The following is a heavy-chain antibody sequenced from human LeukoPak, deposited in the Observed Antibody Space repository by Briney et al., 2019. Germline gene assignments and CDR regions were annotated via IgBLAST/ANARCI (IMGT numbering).Heavy chain of an antibody. J-gene: IGHJ4*02. V-gene: IGHV3-21*01. Sequence: GGSLRLSCAASGFTFRSYTMTWVRQAPGKGLEWVSSISSTNNYIYYADSVKGRFTISRDNAKNSLYLQMNGLGAEDTAVYYCARGYDSSGSFDYWGRGTLVAVSS. D-gene: IGHD3-22*01. CDR1: GFTFRSYT. CDR2: ISSTNNYI. CDR3: ARGYDSSGSFDY.